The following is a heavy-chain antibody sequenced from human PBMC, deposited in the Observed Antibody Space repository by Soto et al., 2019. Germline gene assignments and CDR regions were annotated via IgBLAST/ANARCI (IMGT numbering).Heavy chain of an antibody. CDR3: AREGRSGGSFHGAFDI. Sequence: QVQLVQSGAEVKKPGSSVKVSCKASGGTFSSYTISWVRQAPGQGLEWMGRIIPILGIAHYAQKFQGRVTITADKPTSTAYMELRSLRAEDTAVYYCAREGRSGGSFHGAFDIWGQGTMVTVSS. V-gene: IGHV1-69*08. D-gene: IGHD2-15*01. CDR1: GGTFSSYT. J-gene: IGHJ3*02. CDR2: IIPILGIA.